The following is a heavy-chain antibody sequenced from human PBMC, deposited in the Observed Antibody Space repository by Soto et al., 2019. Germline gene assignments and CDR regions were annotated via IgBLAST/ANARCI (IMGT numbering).Heavy chain of an antibody. CDR1: GDSIKSYY. CDR2: VHHSGRS. J-gene: IGHJ6*03. CDR3: AKYGFYYMDV. V-gene: IGHV4-59*01. D-gene: IGHD3-10*01. Sequence: SETLSLTCTVSGDSIKSYYWSWIRQPPGKGLEWIGYVHHSGRSNYNPSLKSRVSMSVDTSRNQFFLKLSSVTAADTAVYFCAKYGFYYMDVWDKGTTVTVSS.